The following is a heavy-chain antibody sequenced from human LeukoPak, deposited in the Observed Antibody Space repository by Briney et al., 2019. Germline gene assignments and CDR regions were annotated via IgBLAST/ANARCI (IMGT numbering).Heavy chain of an antibody. J-gene: IGHJ4*02. V-gene: IGHV4-39*01. CDR1: GGSISNGDHY. Sequence: SETLSLTCTVSGGSISNGDHYWGWIRQPPGKGLEWIGSIYYSGSTYYNPSLKSRVTISVDTSKNQFSLKLSSVTAADTAVYYCQSRFLEWLLDYWGQGTLVTVSS. CDR3: QSRFLEWLLDY. D-gene: IGHD3-3*01. CDR2: IYYSGST.